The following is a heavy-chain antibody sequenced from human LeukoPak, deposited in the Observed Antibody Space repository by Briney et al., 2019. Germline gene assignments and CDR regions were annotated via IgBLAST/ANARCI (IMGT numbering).Heavy chain of an antibody. CDR2: INAGGSNT. CDR1: GFTFSGYW. Sequence: GGSLRLSCAASGFTFSGYWMHWVRQAPGKGLVWVSHINAGGSNTVYADSVKGRFTISRDNAKNSLYLQMNSLRAEDTAVYYCARHVDTATWHYYYMDVWGKGTTVTVSS. J-gene: IGHJ6*03. D-gene: IGHD5-18*01. V-gene: IGHV3-74*03. CDR3: ARHVDTATWHYYYMDV.